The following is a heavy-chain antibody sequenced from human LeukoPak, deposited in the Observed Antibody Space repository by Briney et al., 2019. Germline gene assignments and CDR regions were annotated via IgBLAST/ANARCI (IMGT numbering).Heavy chain of an antibody. D-gene: IGHD3-10*01. V-gene: IGHV1-46*01. J-gene: IGHJ4*02. CDR1: GYTFTSYY. CDR2: INPSGGST. CDR3: ATVFPPMVRGVIAPFDY. Sequence: ASVKVSCKASGYTFTSYYMHWVRQAPGQGLEWMGIINPSGGSTSYAQKFQGRVTMTEDTSTDTAYMELSSLRSEDTAVYYCATVFPPMVRGVIAPFDYWGQGTLVTVSS.